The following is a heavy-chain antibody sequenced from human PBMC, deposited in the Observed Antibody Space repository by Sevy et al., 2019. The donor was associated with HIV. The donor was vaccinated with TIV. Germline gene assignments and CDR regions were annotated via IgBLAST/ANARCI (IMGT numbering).Heavy chain of an antibody. CDR2: ISWEGGST. Sequence: GGSLRLSCAASGFTFDDYAMHWVRQAPGKGLEWVSLISWEGGSTYYADSVKGRFTISRDNSKNSLYLQMNSLRAEDTALYYCAKDIYRGGWYYYYYGMDVWGQGTTVTVSS. V-gene: IGHV3-43D*03. D-gene: IGHD6-19*01. J-gene: IGHJ6*02. CDR3: AKDIYRGGWYYYYYGMDV. CDR1: GFTFDDYA.